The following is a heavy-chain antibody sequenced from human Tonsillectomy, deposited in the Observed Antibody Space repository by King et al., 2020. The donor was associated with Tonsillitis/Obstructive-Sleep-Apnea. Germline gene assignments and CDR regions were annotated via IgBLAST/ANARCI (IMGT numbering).Heavy chain of an antibody. J-gene: IGHJ6*03. Sequence: VQLVESGGGLIQPGGSLRLSCAASGFTVSSNYMSWVRQAPGKGLEWVSVIYSGDSTYYAGSVKGRFTISRDNSKNTLYLQMNSLRAEDTAGYYCATGPDLVVPYYYYYMDVWGKGTTVTVSS. CDR1: GFTVSSNY. CDR2: IYSGDST. D-gene: IGHD2-2*01. CDR3: ATGPDLVVPYYYYYMDV. V-gene: IGHV3-53*01.